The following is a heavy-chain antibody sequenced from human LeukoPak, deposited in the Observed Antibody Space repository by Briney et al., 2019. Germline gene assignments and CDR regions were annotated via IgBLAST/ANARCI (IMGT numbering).Heavy chain of an antibody. D-gene: IGHD3-22*01. CDR3: ARPSPYYYDSSGYYGD. J-gene: IGHJ4*02. V-gene: IGHV1-46*01. Sequence: GASVKVSCKASGYTFTSYYMHWVRQAPGQGLEWMGIINPSGGSTSYAQKFQGRVTMTRDTSISTAYMELSRLRSDDTAVYYCARPSPYYYDSSGYYGDWGQGTLVTVSS. CDR2: INPSGGST. CDR1: GYTFTSYY.